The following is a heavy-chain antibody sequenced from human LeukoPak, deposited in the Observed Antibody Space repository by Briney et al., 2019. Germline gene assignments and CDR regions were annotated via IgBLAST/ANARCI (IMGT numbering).Heavy chain of an antibody. Sequence: GGSLRLSCAASGFTFSAYSMNWVRQAPGKGLEWVSSISVSGNYIYYADSGKGRFTISRDNAKNSLYLQMNSLRAEDTAVYYCARDSYCGGDCYSATGYFQYWGQGTLVTVSS. J-gene: IGHJ1*01. D-gene: IGHD2-21*02. CDR1: GFTFSAYS. CDR3: ARDSYCGGDCYSATGYFQY. CDR2: ISVSGNYI. V-gene: IGHV3-21*01.